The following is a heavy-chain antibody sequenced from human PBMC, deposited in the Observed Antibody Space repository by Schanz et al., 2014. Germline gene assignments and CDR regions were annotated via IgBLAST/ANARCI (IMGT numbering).Heavy chain of an antibody. V-gene: IGHV3-23*04. D-gene: IGHD3-22*01. CDR3: AKVWGSDYFYPFDY. CDR2: ISGGGGSA. CDR1: GFTFNNYD. J-gene: IGHJ4*02. Sequence: EVQLVESGGGLVQPGGSLRLSCAASGFTFNNYDMNWVRLVPGKGLECVSGISGGGGSAYYADSVKGRFTISRDKSKNTLYLQMSSLRAEDTAVYYCAKVWGSDYFYPFDYWGQGTLVTVSS.